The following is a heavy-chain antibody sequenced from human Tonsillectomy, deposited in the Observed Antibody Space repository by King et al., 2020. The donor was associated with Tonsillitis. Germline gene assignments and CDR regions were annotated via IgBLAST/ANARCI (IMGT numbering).Heavy chain of an antibody. CDR2: ISYDGSNK. CDR1: GFTFSSYD. J-gene: IGHJ6*02. D-gene: IGHD6-19*01. V-gene: IGHV3-30*18. Sequence: VQLVESGGGVVQPGRSLRLSCAASGFTFSSYDMHWVRQAPGKGLEWVAVISYDGSNKYYADSVKGRFTISRDNFKNTLYLQMNSLRAEDTAVYYCAKVLTAVAGVAYYYGMDVWGQGTTVTVSS. CDR3: AKVLTAVAGVAYYYGMDV.